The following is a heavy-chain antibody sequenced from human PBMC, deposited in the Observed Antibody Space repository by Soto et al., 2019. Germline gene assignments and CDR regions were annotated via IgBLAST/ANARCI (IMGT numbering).Heavy chain of an antibody. D-gene: IGHD6-13*01. CDR2: INPNSGGT. J-gene: IGHJ6*02. Sequence: ASVKVSCKASGYTFTGYYMHWVRQAPGQGLEWMGWINPNSGGTNYAQKFQGRVTMTRDTSISTAYMELSRLRSDDTAVYYCAREGGSSWYQYYYYSYGMDVWGQGTTVTVSS. CDR1: GYTFTGYY. V-gene: IGHV1-2*02. CDR3: AREGGSSWYQYYYYSYGMDV.